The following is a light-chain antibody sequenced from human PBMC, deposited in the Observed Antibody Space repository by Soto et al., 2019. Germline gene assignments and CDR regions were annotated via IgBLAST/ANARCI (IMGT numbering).Light chain of an antibody. J-gene: IGKJ1*01. Sequence: DIQMTQSPSTLSASVGDRVTITCRASQSISSWLAWYQQKPGKAPKLLIYKASSLESGVPSRFSGSGSGTDFTLTISRLQPDDFATYYFQQYNSYPRTFGQGTKVEI. CDR1: QSISSW. V-gene: IGKV1-5*03. CDR3: QQYNSYPRT. CDR2: KAS.